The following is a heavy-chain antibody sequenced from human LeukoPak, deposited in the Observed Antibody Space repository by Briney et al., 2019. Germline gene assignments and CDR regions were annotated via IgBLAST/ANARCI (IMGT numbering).Heavy chain of an antibody. CDR3: ARRGPYGPFDY. CDR2: IYYSGST. J-gene: IGHJ4*02. Sequence: SETLSLTCTVSGGSVSSGGYYWSWIRQHPGKGLEWIGYIYYSGSTKYNPSLKSRVTISIDTSKNQFSLKLSSVTAADTAVYYCARRGPYGPFDYWGQGTLVTVSS. CDR1: GGSVSSGGYY. V-gene: IGHV4-61*08. D-gene: IGHD4-17*01.